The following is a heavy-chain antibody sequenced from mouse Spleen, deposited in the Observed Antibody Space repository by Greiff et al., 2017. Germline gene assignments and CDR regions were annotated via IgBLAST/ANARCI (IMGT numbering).Heavy chain of an antibody. Sequence: EVNVVESGGGLVQPGGSLKLSCAASGFTFSSYTMSWVRQTPEKRLEWVAYISNGGGSTYYPDTVKGRFTISRDNAKNTLYLQMSSLKSEDTAMYYCARQRGGRGVDYWGQGTTLTVSS. CDR2: ISNGGGST. D-gene: IGHD3-3*01. CDR3: ARQRGGRGVDY. V-gene: IGHV5-12-2*01. J-gene: IGHJ2*01. CDR1: GFTFSSYT.